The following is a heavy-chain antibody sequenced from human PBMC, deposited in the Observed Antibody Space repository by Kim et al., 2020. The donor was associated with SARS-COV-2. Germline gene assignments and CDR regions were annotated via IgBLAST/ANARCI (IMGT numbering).Heavy chain of an antibody. D-gene: IGHD3-9*01. Sequence: SVKVSCKASGGPFSTYGLSWVRQAPGEGLEWMGGIIPIFGTVNYAQKFQGRATITADESTSTVYMELRSLTSEDTAVYYCATIVILTGFYDAYWGQGTLVTVSS. CDR2: IIPIFGTV. CDR1: GGPFSTYG. V-gene: IGHV1-69*13. J-gene: IGHJ4*02. CDR3: ATIVILTGFYDAY.